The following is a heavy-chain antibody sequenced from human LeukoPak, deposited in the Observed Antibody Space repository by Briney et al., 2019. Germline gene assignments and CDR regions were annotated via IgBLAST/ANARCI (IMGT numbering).Heavy chain of an antibody. Sequence: KSSETLSLTCTVSGGSISSYYWSWIRQPPGKGLEWIGYIYYSGSTNYNPSLKSRVTISVDTSKNQFSLKLSSVTAADTAVYYCAAISTGGSTWFDPWGQGTLVTVSS. CDR1: GGSISSYY. D-gene: IGHD7-27*01. CDR3: AAISTGGSTWFDP. V-gene: IGHV4-59*01. CDR2: IYYSGST. J-gene: IGHJ5*02.